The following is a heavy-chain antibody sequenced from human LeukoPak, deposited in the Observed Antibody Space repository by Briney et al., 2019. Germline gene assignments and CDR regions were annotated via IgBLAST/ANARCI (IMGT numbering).Heavy chain of an antibody. CDR2: INHSGST. CDR1: GGSFSGYY. CDR3: ARDPAVAGNWFDP. D-gene: IGHD6-19*01. V-gene: IGHV4-34*01. Sequence: SETLSLTCAVSGGSFSGYYWSWIRQPPGKGLEWIGEINHSGSTNYNPSLKSRVTISVDTSKNQFSLKLSSVTAADTAVYYCARDPAVAGNWFDPWGQGTLVTVSS. J-gene: IGHJ5*02.